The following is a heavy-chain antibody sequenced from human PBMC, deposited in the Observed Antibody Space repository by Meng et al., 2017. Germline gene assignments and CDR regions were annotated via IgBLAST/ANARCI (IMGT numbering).Heavy chain of an antibody. CDR1: CGALSGYY. Sequence: VKIQKGGRGLLNLSETLYLAWSVYCGALSGYYRSRLRQSPGKGLEWIGKINNSGSTNYSPSLKRRVTILVDTSKNKFSLKLSSVTAADTAVYYCARGRSIVSTRVAWFDPWGQGTLVTVSS. CDR2: INNSGST. CDR3: ARGRSIVSTRVAWFDP. D-gene: IGHD5/OR15-5a*01. J-gene: IGHJ5*02. V-gene: IGHV4-34*01.